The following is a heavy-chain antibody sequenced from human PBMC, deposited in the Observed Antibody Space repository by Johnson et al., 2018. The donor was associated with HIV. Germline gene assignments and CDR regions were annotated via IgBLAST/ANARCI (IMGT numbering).Heavy chain of an antibody. Sequence: VQLVESGGGLVQPGGSLRLSCAASGFTFSSYWMSWVRKAPGKGLEWVANIKQDGSEKYYVDSVKGRFTISRDNAKNSLYLQMNSLRAEDTAVYYCAREVRRWLQFDAFDIWGQGTMVTVSS. V-gene: IGHV3-7*01. D-gene: IGHD5-24*01. CDR2: IKQDGSEK. CDR1: GFTFSSYW. CDR3: AREVRRWLQFDAFDI. J-gene: IGHJ3*02.